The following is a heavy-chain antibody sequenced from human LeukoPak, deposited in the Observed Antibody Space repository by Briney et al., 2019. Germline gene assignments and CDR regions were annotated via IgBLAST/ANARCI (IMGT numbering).Heavy chain of an antibody. CDR1: GGSISSYY. V-gene: IGHV4-59*01. Sequence: PSETLSLTCTVSGGSISSYYWSWIRQPPGKGLEWIGYIYYSGSTNYNPSLKSRVTISVDTSKNQFSLKLSSVTAADTAVYYCAREHDFKNWFDPWGQGTLVTVSS. CDR2: IYYSGST. CDR3: AREHDFKNWFDP. J-gene: IGHJ5*02. D-gene: IGHD3-3*01.